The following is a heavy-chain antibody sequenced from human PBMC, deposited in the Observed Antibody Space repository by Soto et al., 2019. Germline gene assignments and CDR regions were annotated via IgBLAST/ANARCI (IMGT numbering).Heavy chain of an antibody. V-gene: IGHV3-66*01. Sequence: EVQLVESGGGLVQPGGSLRLSCAASGFTVSSNYMSWVRQAPGKGLEWVSVIYSGGSTYYADSVKGRFTISRDNSKNTLYLQMNSLRAEDTAVYYCARDRHTLTGYYKHYYYYYMDVWGKGTTVTVSS. CDR2: IYSGGST. CDR3: ARDRHTLTGYYKHYYYYYMDV. D-gene: IGHD3-9*01. J-gene: IGHJ6*03. CDR1: GFTVSSNY.